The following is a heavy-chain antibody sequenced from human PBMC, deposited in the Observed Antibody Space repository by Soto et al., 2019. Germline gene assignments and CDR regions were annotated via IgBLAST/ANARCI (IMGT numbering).Heavy chain of an antibody. CDR2: IKQDGSEK. J-gene: IGHJ4*02. D-gene: IGHD4-17*01. CDR1: GFTFSSYW. Sequence: GGSLRLSCAASGFTFSSYWMSWVRQAPGKGLEWVANIKQDGSEKYYVDSVKGRFTISRDNAKNSLYLQMNSLRAEDTAVYYCARDAMTTVTTGQASDYWGQGTLVTDSS. CDR3: ARDAMTTVTTGQASDY. V-gene: IGHV3-7*01.